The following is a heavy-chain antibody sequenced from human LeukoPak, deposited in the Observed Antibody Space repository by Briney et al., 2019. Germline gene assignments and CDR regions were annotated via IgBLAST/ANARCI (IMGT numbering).Heavy chain of an antibody. CDR3: ARGQDVIVATIDFAY. D-gene: IGHD5-12*01. CDR1: GYTFTSYD. J-gene: IGHJ4*02. Sequence: ASVKVSCKASGYTFTSYDINLVRQATGQGLEWMGWMNPNSGNTGYAQKFQGRVTMTRNTSISTAYMELSSLRSEDTAVYYCARGQDVIVATIDFAYWGQGTLVTVSS. CDR2: MNPNSGNT. V-gene: IGHV1-8*01.